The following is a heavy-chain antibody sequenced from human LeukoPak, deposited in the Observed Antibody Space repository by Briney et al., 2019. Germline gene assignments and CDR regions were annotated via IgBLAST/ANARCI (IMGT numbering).Heavy chain of an antibody. J-gene: IGHJ6*02. CDR1: GLTFSSYW. Sequence: GGSLRLSCAASGLTFSSYWMNWARQAPGKGLEWVASINLNGNVNYYVDSVKGRFTISGDNAKNSLYLQMSNLRAEDTAVYFCARGGGLDVWGQGATVTVSS. CDR2: INLNGNVN. V-gene: IGHV3-7*03. D-gene: IGHD3-16*01. CDR3: ARGGGLDV.